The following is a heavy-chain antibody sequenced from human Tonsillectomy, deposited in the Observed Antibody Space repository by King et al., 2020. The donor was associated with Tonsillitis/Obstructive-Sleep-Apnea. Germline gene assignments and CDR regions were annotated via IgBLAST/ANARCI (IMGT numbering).Heavy chain of an antibody. CDR1: GFTFSTYA. CDR3: AREGSISDFWSGPAFDY. D-gene: IGHD3-3*01. V-gene: IGHV3-30*04. CDR2: ISYDGSNK. J-gene: IGHJ4*02. Sequence: VQLVESGGGVVQPGRSLRLSCAASGFTFSTYAMHWVRQAPGKGLEWVAVISYDGSNKYYADSVKGRFTISRDNSKNTLYLQMDSLRAEDTAVYYCAREGSISDFWSGPAFDYWGQGTLVTVSS.